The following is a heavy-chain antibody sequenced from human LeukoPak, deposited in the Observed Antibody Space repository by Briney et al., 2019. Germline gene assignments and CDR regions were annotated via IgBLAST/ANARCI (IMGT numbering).Heavy chain of an antibody. J-gene: IGHJ4*02. D-gene: IGHD6-13*01. CDR2: IYSGGST. CDR3: ARCRGQEQLTLFDY. Sequence: PGGSLRLSCAASGFTFSSYGMHWVRQAPGKGLEWVSVIYSGGSTYYADSVKGRFTISRDNSKNTLYLQMNSLRAEDTAVYYCARCRGQEQLTLFDYWGREPWSPSPQ. CDR1: GFTFSSYG. V-gene: IGHV3-NL1*01.